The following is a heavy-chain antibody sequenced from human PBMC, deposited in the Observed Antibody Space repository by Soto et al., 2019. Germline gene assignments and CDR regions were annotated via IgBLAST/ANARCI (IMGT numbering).Heavy chain of an antibody. CDR1: GGSISSSNL. J-gene: IGHJ6*02. CDR3: ARASPVVTDV. D-gene: IGHD5-18*01. CDR2: IYHSGST. V-gene: IGHV4-4*02. Sequence: SETLSLTCAVSGGSISSSNLWSWVRQPPGKGLEWIGEIYHSGSTNYNPSLKSRVTISVDTSKNQFSLKLSSVTAADTAVYYCARASPVVTDVWGQGTTVTVSS.